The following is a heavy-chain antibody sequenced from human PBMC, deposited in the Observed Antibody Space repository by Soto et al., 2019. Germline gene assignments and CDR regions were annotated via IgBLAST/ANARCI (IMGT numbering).Heavy chain of an antibody. CDR2: IYYSGTT. J-gene: IGHJ3*01. D-gene: IGHD3-16*01. CDR1: AGYSGSGGTY. V-gene: IGHV4-30-4*08. CDR3: ARVTYDGFSQGDFDV. Sequence: SETLSLTCSVSAGYSGSGGTYWSWIRKHPGMGLEWIGYIYYSGTTYYHPSLKGRVTISLDTSKNQFSLKLSSVTAADTAVYYCARVTYDGFSQGDFDVWGQGTMVTVSS.